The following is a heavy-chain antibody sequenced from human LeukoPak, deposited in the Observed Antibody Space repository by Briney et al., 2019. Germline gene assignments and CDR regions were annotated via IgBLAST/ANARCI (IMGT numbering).Heavy chain of an antibody. D-gene: IGHD5-24*01. CDR2: IYYSGST. CDR3: ARIDGYRSGFDY. J-gene: IGHJ4*02. Sequence: SETLSLTCTVSGGSISSSSYYWGWIRQPPGKGREWIGSIYYSGSTYYNPSLKSRVTISVDTSKNQFSLKLSSVTAADKAVYYCARIDGYRSGFDYWGQGTLVTVSS. V-gene: IGHV4-39*01. CDR1: GGSISSSSYY.